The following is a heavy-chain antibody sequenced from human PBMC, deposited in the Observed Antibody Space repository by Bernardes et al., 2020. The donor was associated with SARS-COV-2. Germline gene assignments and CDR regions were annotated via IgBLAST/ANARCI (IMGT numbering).Heavy chain of an antibody. Sequence: ASVKVSCMASGYTFPTYGITWVRQAPGQGLEWMGWISTYNASTYYTQKLQGRVTMTADTSTRTAYMELRSLRSDDTAVYYCARELEDTTYYGMDVWGQGTTVIVSS. J-gene: IGHJ6*02. CDR2: ISTYNAST. CDR3: ARELEDTTYYGMDV. V-gene: IGHV1-18*01. CDR1: GYTFPTYG. D-gene: IGHD2-15*01.